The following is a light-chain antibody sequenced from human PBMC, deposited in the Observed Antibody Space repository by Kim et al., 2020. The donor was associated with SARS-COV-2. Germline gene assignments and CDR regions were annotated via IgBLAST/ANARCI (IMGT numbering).Light chain of an antibody. Sequence: SVAPGPTASITCSGDRLGNNDVCWYQQKPGQSPVVVIYQDTQRPSGIPERFSGSNSGNTATLTISGTQAMDEADYYCQAWDSTTTVFGGGTQLTVL. J-gene: IGLJ2*01. CDR2: QDT. V-gene: IGLV3-1*01. CDR3: QAWDSTTTV. CDR1: RLGNND.